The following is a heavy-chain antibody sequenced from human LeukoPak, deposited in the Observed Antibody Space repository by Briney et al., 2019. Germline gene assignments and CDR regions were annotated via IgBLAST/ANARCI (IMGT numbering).Heavy chain of an antibody. D-gene: IGHD3-22*01. CDR1: GLPYGNPW. Sequence: GGSRRLSCAASGLPYGNPWMNWVRQAPGKGLEWVARITSKTSGEATDYAAPVRGRFTISRDDSKATLYLQMDSLETEDTAIYHCTTYRTTYGSIGYSSFDYWGQGILVTVSS. J-gene: IGHJ4*02. CDR2: ITSKTSGEAT. CDR3: TTYRTTYGSIGYSSFDY. V-gene: IGHV3-15*01.